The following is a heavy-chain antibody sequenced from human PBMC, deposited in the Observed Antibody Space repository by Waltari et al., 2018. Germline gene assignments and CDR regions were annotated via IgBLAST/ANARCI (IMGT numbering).Heavy chain of an antibody. J-gene: IGHJ1*01. Sequence: QVLLQESGPGLVKPSGTLSLTCVVSGGSISSSNWWRWVRQSPGKGLEWIGEMFHSGSTNYNPSLKNRVTMSLDKSNNQFSLKLSSVTAADTAVYYCVRDNRWAEDGFRFFQYWGQGTLVSVSS. CDR2: MFHSGST. V-gene: IGHV4-4*02. D-gene: IGHD3-10*01. CDR1: GGSISSSNW. CDR3: VRDNRWAEDGFRFFQY.